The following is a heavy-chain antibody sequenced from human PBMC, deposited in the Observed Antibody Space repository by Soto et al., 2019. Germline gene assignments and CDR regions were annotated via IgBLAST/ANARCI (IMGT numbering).Heavy chain of an antibody. Sequence: QVQLQESGPGLVKPSETLSLTCTVSGGSVSSGSYYWSWIRQPPGKGLEWIGYIYYSGSINYNPSLKSRVTIAVDTSKNQFSLKLNSVTAADTAVYYCARGHYYDSSGLDYWGQGTLVTVSS. CDR3: ARGHYYDSSGLDY. CDR2: IYYSGSI. CDR1: GGSVSSGSYY. D-gene: IGHD3-22*01. V-gene: IGHV4-61*01. J-gene: IGHJ4*02.